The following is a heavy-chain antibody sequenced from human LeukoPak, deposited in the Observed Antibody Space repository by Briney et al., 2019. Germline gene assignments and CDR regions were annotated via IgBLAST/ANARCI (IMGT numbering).Heavy chain of an antibody. J-gene: IGHJ6*02. D-gene: IGHD4-17*01. Sequence: SVKVSCKASGGTFSSYAINWVRQAPGQGLEWMGGIIPILAIANHGQNLQGRVTLTADKSTSTAYMELHSLMSEDTAVYYCARNKGVYGDYKYYYGMDVWGQGTAVTVSS. CDR2: IIPILAIA. CDR1: GGTFSSYA. CDR3: ARNKGVYGDYKYYYGMDV. V-gene: IGHV1-69*10.